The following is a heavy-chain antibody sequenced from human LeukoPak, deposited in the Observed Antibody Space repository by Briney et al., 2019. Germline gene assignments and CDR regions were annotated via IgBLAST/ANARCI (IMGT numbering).Heavy chain of an antibody. CDR3: ARSGGAAAAGRDWFDP. Sequence: SETLFLTCTVSGGSISSYYWSWIRQPPGKGLEWIGYIYYSGSTNYNPSLKSRVTISVDTSKNQFSLKLSSVTAADTAVYYCARSGGAAAAGRDWFDPWGREPWSPSPQ. V-gene: IGHV4-59*08. CDR1: GGSISSYY. CDR2: IYYSGST. D-gene: IGHD6-13*01. J-gene: IGHJ5*02.